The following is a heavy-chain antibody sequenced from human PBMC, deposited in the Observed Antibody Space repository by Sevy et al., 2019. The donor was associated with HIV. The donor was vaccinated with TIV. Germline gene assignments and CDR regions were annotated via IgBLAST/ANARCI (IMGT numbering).Heavy chain of an antibody. CDR1: GLNFDDYG. D-gene: IGHD2-21*02. CDR3: ARERSCGGDCYYFDY. J-gene: IGHJ4*02. CDR2: INWNGVGT. V-gene: IGHV3-20*04. Sequence: GESLKISCAASGLNFDDYGMSWVRQAPGKGLEWVSAINWNGVGTSYADSVKGRFTISRDNAKNSLYVKMNSLRAEDTALYYCARERSCGGDCYYFDYWGQGTLVTVSS.